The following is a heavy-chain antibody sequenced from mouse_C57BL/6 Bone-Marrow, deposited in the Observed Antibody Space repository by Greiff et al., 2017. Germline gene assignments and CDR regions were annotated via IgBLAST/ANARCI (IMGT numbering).Heavy chain of an antibody. CDR3: ARDYYGSSFWYFDV. V-gene: IGHV1-76*01. D-gene: IGHD1-1*01. Sequence: QVQLQQSGAELVRPGASVKLSCKASGYTFTDYYINWVKQRPGQGLEWIARIYPGSGNNYYNEKFKGKATLTAEKSSSTAYMQLSSLTSEDSAVYFCARDYYGSSFWYFDVWGTGTTVTVSS. CDR2: IYPGSGNN. CDR1: GYTFTDYY. J-gene: IGHJ1*03.